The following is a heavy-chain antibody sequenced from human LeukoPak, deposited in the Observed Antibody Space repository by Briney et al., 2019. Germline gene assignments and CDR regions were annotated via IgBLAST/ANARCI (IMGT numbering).Heavy chain of an antibody. CDR3: ATYAEYRVSWPLDY. CDR1: GFTFANYA. V-gene: IGHV3-30*03. Sequence: GGSLRLSCAASGFTFANYAMHWVRQAPGKGLEWVALISKDGSFEDYVDSAKGRFTISRDNSKNTVFLQMNTLRGEDTAVYYCATYAEYRVSWPLDYWGQGTLVTVSS. J-gene: IGHJ4*02. D-gene: IGHD3-16*02. CDR2: ISKDGSFE.